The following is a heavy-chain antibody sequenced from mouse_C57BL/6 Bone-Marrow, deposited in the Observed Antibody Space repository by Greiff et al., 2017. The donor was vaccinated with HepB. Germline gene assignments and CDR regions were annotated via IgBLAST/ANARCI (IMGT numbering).Heavy chain of an antibody. V-gene: IGHV3-6*01. Sequence: EVKVEESGPGLVKPSQSLSLTCSVTGYSITSGYYWNWIRQFPGNKLEWMGYISYDGSNNYNPSLKNRISITRDTSKNQFFLKLNSVTTEDTATYYCARVKGHWYFDVWGTGTTVTVSS. CDR3: ARVKGHWYFDV. CDR1: GYSITSGYY. D-gene: IGHD3-3*01. CDR2: ISYDGSN. J-gene: IGHJ1*03.